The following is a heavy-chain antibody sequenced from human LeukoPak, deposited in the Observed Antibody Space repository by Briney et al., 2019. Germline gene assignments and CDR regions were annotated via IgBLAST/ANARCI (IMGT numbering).Heavy chain of an antibody. CDR2: ISSSSSYI. CDR1: GFTFSSYS. J-gene: IGHJ5*02. CDR3: ARDRSDGDYDFWSGCYPGWFDP. V-gene: IGHV3-21*01. Sequence: GGSLRLSCAASGFTFSSYSMNWVRQAPGKGLEWVSSISSSSSYIYYADSVKGRFTISRDNAKNSLYLQMNSLRAEDTAVYYCARDRSDGDYDFWSGCYPGWFDPWGQGTLVTVSS. D-gene: IGHD3-3*01.